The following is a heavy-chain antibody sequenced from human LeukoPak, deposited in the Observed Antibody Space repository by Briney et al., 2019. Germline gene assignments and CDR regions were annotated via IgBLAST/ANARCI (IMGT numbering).Heavy chain of an antibody. CDR3: ARLNFGDPSY. Sequence: SETLSLTCTVTGGSISSSYYWGWIRQPPGKGLEWIGNIYYSGSTHYSPSLKSRVTISVDTSKSQFSLKLSSVTAADTAVYYRARLNFGDPSYWGQGVLVTVSS. D-gene: IGHD2-21*02. CDR1: GGSISSSYY. V-gene: IGHV4-39*01. J-gene: IGHJ4*02. CDR2: IYYSGST.